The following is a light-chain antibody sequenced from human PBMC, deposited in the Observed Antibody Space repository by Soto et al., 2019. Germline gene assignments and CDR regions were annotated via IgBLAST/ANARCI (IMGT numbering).Light chain of an antibody. CDR2: GAS. CDR3: QQYNNWPLA. CDR1: HSVSSN. J-gene: IGKJ5*01. Sequence: DIVLTQSPVALSLSPGERATLSCRSGHSVSSNLACYQQKPGQAPRLLIYGASTRATGIPARFSGSGSGTEFTLIISSLQSEDFAVYYCQQYNNWPLAFGQGTRLEIK. V-gene: IGKV3-15*01.